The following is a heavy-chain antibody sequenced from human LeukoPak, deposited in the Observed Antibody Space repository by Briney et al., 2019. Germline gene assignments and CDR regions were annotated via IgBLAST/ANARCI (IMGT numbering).Heavy chain of an antibody. J-gene: IGHJ6*02. Sequence: ASVKVSCKASGYTFTGYYMHWVRQAPGQGLEWMGWINPNSGGTNYAQKFQGRVTMTRDMSISTAYMGLSRLTSDDTAVYYCARWFTITSGDYDILTSSYHRGMDVWGQGTTVTVSS. CDR3: ARWFTITSGDYDILTSSYHRGMDV. CDR2: INPNSGGT. D-gene: IGHD3-9*01. V-gene: IGHV1-2*02. CDR1: GYTFTGYY.